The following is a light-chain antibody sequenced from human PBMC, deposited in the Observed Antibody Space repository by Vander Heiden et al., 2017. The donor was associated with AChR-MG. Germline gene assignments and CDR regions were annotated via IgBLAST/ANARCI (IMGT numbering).Light chain of an antibody. CDR2: DAS. V-gene: IGKV3-11*01. CDR1: QSVSSY. J-gene: IGKJ5*01. Sequence: DIVLTQSPATLSLSPGERATLSYRASQSVSSYLTWYQQKPGQAPRLLIYDASNRATGIPARFSGSGSGTDYTLTISSLEAEDFAVYYCQQRSTWPQITFGQGTRLEIK. CDR3: QQRSTWPQIT.